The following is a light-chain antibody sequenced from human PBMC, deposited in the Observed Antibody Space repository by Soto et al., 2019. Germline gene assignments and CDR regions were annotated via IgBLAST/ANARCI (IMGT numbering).Light chain of an antibody. CDR1: QCVSSSY. CDR2: GAS. Sequence: EIVLTQSPGTLSLSPGERATLSCRASQCVSSSYLAWYQQKPGQAPRLLIYGASSRATGIPDRLRGSGSGTDFTLTISRLEPEDFAVYYCQQYDSSRTFGQGTKVEIK. CDR3: QQYDSSRT. V-gene: IGKV3-20*01. J-gene: IGKJ1*01.